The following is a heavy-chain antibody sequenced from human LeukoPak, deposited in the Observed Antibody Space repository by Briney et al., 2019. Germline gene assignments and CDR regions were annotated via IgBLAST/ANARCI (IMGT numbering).Heavy chain of an antibody. V-gene: IGHV3-30*18. CDR2: ISYDGSNK. CDR1: GFTFSSYG. CDR3: AKDLLEVGGYNSSWYYHVGSLFDY. J-gene: IGHJ4*02. D-gene: IGHD6-13*01. Sequence: QAGGSLRLSCAASGFTFSSYGMHWVRQAPGKGLEWVAVISYDGSNKYYADSVKGRFTISRDNSKNTLYLQMNSLRAEDTAAYYCAKDLLEVGGYNSSWYYHVGSLFDYWGQGTLVTVSS.